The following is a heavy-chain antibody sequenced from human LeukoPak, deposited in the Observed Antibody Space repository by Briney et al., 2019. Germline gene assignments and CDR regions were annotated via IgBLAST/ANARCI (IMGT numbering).Heavy chain of an antibody. CDR2: IYYSGST. Sequence: PSETLSLTCTVSGGSISSYYWSWIRQPPGKGLEWIGYIYYSGSTNYNPSLKCRVTISVDTSKNQFSLKLSSVTAADTAVYYCASFGRSYSTRNFDYWGQGTLVTVSS. CDR3: ASFGRSYSTRNFDY. J-gene: IGHJ4*02. CDR1: GGSISSYY. D-gene: IGHD1-26*01. V-gene: IGHV4-59*01.